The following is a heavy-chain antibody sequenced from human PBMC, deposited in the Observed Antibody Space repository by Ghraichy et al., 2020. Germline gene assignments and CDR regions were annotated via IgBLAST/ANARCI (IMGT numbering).Heavy chain of an antibody. Sequence: GGSLRLSCAASGFIFSDAWMSWVRQSPGKGLEWVANIKADGSEEYYVDSVKGRLTISRDNAKNSLFLQMNSLRAEDTAIYYCARLGNHFEGSNYLGERFQYWGQGTLVIGSS. D-gene: IGHD3-10*01. CDR3: ARLGNHFEGSNYLGERFQY. CDR2: IKADGSEE. J-gene: IGHJ1*01. V-gene: IGHV3-7*03. CDR1: GFIFSDAW.